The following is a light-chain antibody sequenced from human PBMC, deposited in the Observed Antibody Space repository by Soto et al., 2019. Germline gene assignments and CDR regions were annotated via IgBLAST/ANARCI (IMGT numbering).Light chain of an antibody. CDR1: QSISSY. CDR2: AAS. Sequence: DIQMTQSPSSLSASVGDRVTITCRASQSISSYLNWYQQKPGKAPKLLIYAASSLQSGVPSRFSGSGSGTDFTLTISSLQPEDFANYYCQQSYSTPTFGGGTKVDIK. V-gene: IGKV1-39*01. J-gene: IGKJ4*01. CDR3: QQSYSTPT.